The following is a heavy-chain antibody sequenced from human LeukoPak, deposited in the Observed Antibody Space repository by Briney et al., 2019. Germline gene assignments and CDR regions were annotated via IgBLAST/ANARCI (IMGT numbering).Heavy chain of an antibody. Sequence: GGSLRLSCVASGFTFSTYWMNWVRQAPGKGLERVGTISPDGSDKYYVDSVKGRLTISRDNAKNSLYLQMNSLRAEDTAVYYCARDLSSSWGAYYYYYYMDVWGKGTTVTVSS. CDR1: GFTFSTYW. CDR2: ISPDGSDK. CDR3: ARDLSSSWGAYYYYYYMDV. J-gene: IGHJ6*03. V-gene: IGHV3-7*01. D-gene: IGHD6-13*01.